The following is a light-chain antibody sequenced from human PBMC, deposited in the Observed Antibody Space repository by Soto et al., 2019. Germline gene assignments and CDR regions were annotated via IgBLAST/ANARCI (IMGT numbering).Light chain of an antibody. CDR1: SSDVGGYNF. CDR2: EVS. CDR3: SSYTLRNTLVL. J-gene: IGLJ3*02. V-gene: IGLV2-14*01. Sequence: QSALTQPASVSGSPGQSITISCTGTSSDVGGYNFVCWYQQHPGKAPRLIIYEVSSRPSGVSHRLSGSKSGNTASLTISGLQAEDEADYYCSSYTLRNTLVLFGGGTKLTVL.